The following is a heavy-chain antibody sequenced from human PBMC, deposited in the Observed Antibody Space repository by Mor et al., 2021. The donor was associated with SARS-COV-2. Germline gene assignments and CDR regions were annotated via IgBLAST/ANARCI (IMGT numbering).Heavy chain of an antibody. J-gene: IGHJ3*02. Sequence: EGLEWIGYIYYSGSTYYNPSLKSRVTISVDTSKNQFSLKLSSVTAADTAVYYCAREDTAMGDDAFDIWGQGTMVTVS. CDR2: IYYSGST. V-gene: IGHV4-31*02. D-gene: IGHD5-18*01. CDR3: AREDTAMGDDAFDI.